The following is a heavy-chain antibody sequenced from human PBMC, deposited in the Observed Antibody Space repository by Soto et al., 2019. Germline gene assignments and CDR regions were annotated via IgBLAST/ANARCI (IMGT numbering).Heavy chain of an antibody. CDR2: IYYGERTSYNSGRT. V-gene: IGHV4-39*01. J-gene: IGHJ4*02. CDR3: ARPFRAKFYI. Sequence: PATLSLTCTVSGDSITSRSYYWGWIRQPPGKGLEWVGCIYYGERTSYNSGRTYYSPSLKSRVAISGDTSKGQLSLKMSSVTAEETAGQCEARPFRAKFYIWGQG. CDR1: GDSITSRSYY. D-gene: IGHD4-4*01.